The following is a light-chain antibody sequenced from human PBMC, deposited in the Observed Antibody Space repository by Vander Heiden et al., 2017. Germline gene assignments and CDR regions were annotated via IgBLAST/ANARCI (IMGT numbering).Light chain of an antibody. CDR2: EVS. Sequence: QSALPQPASVSGSPGPSITISCTGTSSDVGGYNYVSWYQQHPGKAPKLMIYEVSNRPSGVSNRFSGSKSGNTASLTISGLQAEDEADYYCSSYTSSSTVFGGGTKLTLL. V-gene: IGLV2-14*01. J-gene: IGLJ2*01. CDR3: SSYTSSSTV. CDR1: SSDVGGYNY.